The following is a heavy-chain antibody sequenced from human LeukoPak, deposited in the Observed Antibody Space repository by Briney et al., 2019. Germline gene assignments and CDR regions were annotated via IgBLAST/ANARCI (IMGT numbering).Heavy chain of an antibody. CDR2: GSDSGGT. CDR3: AKNGQSGFSFDP. CDR1: GFTFSACS. V-gene: IGHV4-34*08. J-gene: IGHJ5*02. Sequence: PGGSLRLSCAASGFTFSACSMNWIRQSPGKGLEWIGEGSDSGGTKFNPSLKSRVSISADMSKNQFSLKLTSVTAADTAVYHCAKNGQSGFSFDPWGQGTLVTVSS. D-gene: IGHD1-26*01.